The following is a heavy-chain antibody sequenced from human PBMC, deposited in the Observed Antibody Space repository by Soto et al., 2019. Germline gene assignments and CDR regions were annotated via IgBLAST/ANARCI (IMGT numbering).Heavy chain of an antibody. CDR2: ISSSTSTI. Sequence: PGGSLRLSCTASRFTFNIYGMHWVRQAPGKGLEWVSYISSSTSTIYYADSVKGRFTLSRDNAKNSLYLQMNSLRDEDTAVYYCAREHLSGYARFDYWGQGTLVTVSS. D-gene: IGHD2-2*01. V-gene: IGHV3-48*02. J-gene: IGHJ4*02. CDR3: AREHLSGYARFDY. CDR1: RFTFNIYG.